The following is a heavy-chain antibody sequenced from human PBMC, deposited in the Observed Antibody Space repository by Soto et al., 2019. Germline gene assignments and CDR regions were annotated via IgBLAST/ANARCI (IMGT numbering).Heavy chain of an antibody. CDR2: IYYSGST. CDR3: ARGVGATGYYYGMDV. CDR1: GGSISSYY. Sequence: LSLTCTVSGGSISSYYWSWIRQPPGKGLEWIGYIYYSGSTNYNPSLKSRVTISVDTPKNQFSLKLRSVTAADTAVYYCARGVGATGYYYGMDVWGQGTTVTVSS. J-gene: IGHJ6*02. D-gene: IGHD1-26*01. V-gene: IGHV4-59*01.